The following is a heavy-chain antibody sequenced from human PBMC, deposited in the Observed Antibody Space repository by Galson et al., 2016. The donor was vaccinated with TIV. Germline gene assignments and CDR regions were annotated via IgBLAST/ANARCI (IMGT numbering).Heavy chain of an antibody. J-gene: IGHJ6*02. D-gene: IGHD3/OR15-3a*01. V-gene: IGHV3-74*01. CDR3: ARAGDWLGVYGLDV. CDR1: GFTFSDFW. CDR2: INGDGSDM. Sequence: SLRLSCAASGFTFSDFWIHWVRQTPGRGPVWVSRINGDGSDMTYADSVKGRLTITRDNGKNTLYLQMHSLRVEDTAVYYCARAGDWLGVYGLDVWGQGTTVTVAS.